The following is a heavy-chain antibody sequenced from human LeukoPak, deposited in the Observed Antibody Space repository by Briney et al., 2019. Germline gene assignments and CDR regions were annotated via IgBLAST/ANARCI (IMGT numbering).Heavy chain of an antibody. J-gene: IGHJ4*02. CDR2: ISSSSSYI. V-gene: IGHV3-21*04. CDR3: AKARGITIFGVVKPVGD. Sequence: GGSLRLSCGASGFTFSNYTMNWVRQAPGKGLEWVSSISSSSSYIYYADSVKGRFTISRDNAKNSLYLQMNSLRAEDTAVYYCAKARGITIFGVVKPVGDWGQGTLVTVSS. D-gene: IGHD3-3*01. CDR1: GFTFSNYT.